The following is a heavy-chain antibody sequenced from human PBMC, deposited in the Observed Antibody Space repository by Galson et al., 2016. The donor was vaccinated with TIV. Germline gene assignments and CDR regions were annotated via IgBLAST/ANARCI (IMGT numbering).Heavy chain of an antibody. CDR3: ARGEWPSVPDAMQAFDI. CDR2: IFQTGST. Sequence: TLSLTCAVSGGSISGGACSWSWIRQPPGKGLEWIGYIFQTGSTYYNPSLMSLQSRVTISLDISKNQFSLKVKSVTAADTAMYYCARGEWPSVPDAMQAFDIWGQGTMVAVSS. D-gene: IGHD2-2*01. J-gene: IGHJ3*02. CDR1: GGSISGGACS. V-gene: IGHV4-30-2*01.